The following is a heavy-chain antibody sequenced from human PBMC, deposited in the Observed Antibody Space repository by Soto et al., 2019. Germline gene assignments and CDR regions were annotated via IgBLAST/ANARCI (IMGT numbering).Heavy chain of an antibody. CDR3: ARLEDYSNYYYYYGMDV. J-gene: IGHJ6*02. CDR2: IYPGDSDT. Sequence: GESLKISCKGSGYSFTSYWIGWVRQMPGKGPEWMGIIYPGDSDTRYSPSFQGQVTISADKSISTAYLQWSSLKASDTAMYYCARLEDYSNYYYYYGMDVWGQGTTVTVSS. D-gene: IGHD4-4*01. CDR1: GYSFTSYW. V-gene: IGHV5-51*01.